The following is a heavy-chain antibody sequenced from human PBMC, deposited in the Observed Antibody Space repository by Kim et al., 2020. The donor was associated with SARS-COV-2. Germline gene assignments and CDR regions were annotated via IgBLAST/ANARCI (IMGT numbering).Heavy chain of an antibody. CDR2: IDCGNGNT. J-gene: IGHJ4*01. D-gene: IGHD2-21*01. V-gene: IGHV1-3*01. CDR1: GHFFTRDS. Sequence: ASVKVSCKTSGHFFTRDSIHWVRQAPGQGLEWMGGIDCGNGNTIYSQKFQGRVTFTTDTSASTAYMELCFLRSEDSAVYYFLCGFYFYYWSHVTLFSVSS. CDR3: LCGFYFYY.